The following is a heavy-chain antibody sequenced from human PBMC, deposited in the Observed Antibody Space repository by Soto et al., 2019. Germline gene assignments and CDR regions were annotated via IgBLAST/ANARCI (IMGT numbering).Heavy chain of an antibody. CDR3: AKDTQRYYDSSGYYQAFDY. CDR1: GFTFDDYA. Sequence: EVQLVESGGGLVRPGRSLRLSCAASGFTFDDYAMHWVRQAPGKGLEWVSGISWNSGSIGYADSVKGRFTISRDNAKNSLYLQMNSLRAEDTALYYCAKDTQRYYDSSGYYQAFDYWGQGTLVTVSS. CDR2: ISWNSGSI. V-gene: IGHV3-9*01. J-gene: IGHJ4*02. D-gene: IGHD3-22*01.